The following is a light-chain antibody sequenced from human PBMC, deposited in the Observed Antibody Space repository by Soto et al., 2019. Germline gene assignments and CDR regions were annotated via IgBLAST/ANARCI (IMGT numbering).Light chain of an antibody. CDR2: GAS. CDR3: QQYGSSFPWT. CDR1: QSVSRSY. Sequence: ENVLTQSPGTLSLSPGERATLSCRASQSVSRSYLAWYQQKPGQAPRLLIYGASSRATGIPDRFSGSGSGTAFTLTISRLEPEDFAVYYCQQYGSSFPWTFGQGTKVEIK. V-gene: IGKV3-20*01. J-gene: IGKJ1*01.